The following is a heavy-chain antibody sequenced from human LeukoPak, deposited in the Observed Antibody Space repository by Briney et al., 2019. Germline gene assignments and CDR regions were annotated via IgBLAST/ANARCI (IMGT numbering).Heavy chain of an antibody. Sequence: PGGSLRLSCAASGFTFSSYGMKWVRQAPGKGLEWVSGISGSGGSTYNADSVKGRFTISRDNSKNTLYLQMNSLRVEDTAVYYWAKLAGGSCSGSSCPDFDSWGQGTLVTVSS. D-gene: IGHD2-15*01. CDR3: AKLAGGSCSGSSCPDFDS. CDR2: ISGSGGST. J-gene: IGHJ4*02. CDR1: GFTFSSYG. V-gene: IGHV3-23*01.